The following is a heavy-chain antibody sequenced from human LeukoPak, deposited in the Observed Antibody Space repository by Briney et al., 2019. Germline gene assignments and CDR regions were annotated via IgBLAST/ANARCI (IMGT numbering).Heavy chain of an antibody. D-gene: IGHD3-3*01. Sequence: TSETLSLTCTVSGGSISSYYWSWIRQPPGKGLEWIGYIYYSGSTNYNPSLKSRVTISVDTSKNQFSLKLTSVTAADTAVYYCAREGGFYRPLDYSGQGTLVTVSS. CDR1: GGSISSYY. V-gene: IGHV4-59*12. CDR3: AREGGFYRPLDY. J-gene: IGHJ4*02. CDR2: IYYSGST.